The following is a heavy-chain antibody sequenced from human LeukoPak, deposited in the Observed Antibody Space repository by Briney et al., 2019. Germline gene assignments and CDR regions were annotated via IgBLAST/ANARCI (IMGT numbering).Heavy chain of an antibody. CDR1: GFTFSSYN. V-gene: IGHV3-21*01. Sequence: GGSLRLSCAASGFTFSSYNINWVRQAPGEGLEWVSSISSRSTYIYYADSVKGRFTISRDNAKNSLYLLMNSLRAEDTAVYYCARSREATWGAFDIWGQGTLVTVSS. CDR3: ARSREATWGAFDI. CDR2: ISSRSTYI. D-gene: IGHD1-26*01. J-gene: IGHJ3*02.